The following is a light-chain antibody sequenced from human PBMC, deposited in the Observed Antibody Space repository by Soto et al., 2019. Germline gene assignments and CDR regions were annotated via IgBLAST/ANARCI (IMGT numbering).Light chain of an antibody. J-gene: IGLJ7*01. CDR3: CSYAGTSTHTV. Sequence: QSALTQPASVSGSPGHSITISCTGTSSDVGGYNLVSWYQQHPGKAPKLMISEVSKRPSGISDRFSGSKSGSTASLTISGLQAEDEADYYCCSYAGTSTHTVFGGGTQLTVL. CDR2: EVS. CDR1: SSDVGGYNL. V-gene: IGLV2-23*02.